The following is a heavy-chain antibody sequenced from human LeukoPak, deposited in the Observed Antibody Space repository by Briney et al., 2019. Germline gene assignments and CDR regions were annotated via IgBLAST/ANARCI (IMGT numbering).Heavy chain of an antibody. D-gene: IGHD6-19*01. V-gene: IGHV3-30*04. J-gene: IGHJ6*03. CDR1: GFTFSSYA. CDR3: AILVLQQWPYMDV. Sequence: GGSLRLSCAASGFTFSSYAMHWVRQAPGKGLEWVAVISYDGSNKYYADSVKGRFTISRDNSKNTLYLQMNSLRAEDTAVYYCAILVLQQWPYMDVWGKGTTVTISS. CDR2: ISYDGSNK.